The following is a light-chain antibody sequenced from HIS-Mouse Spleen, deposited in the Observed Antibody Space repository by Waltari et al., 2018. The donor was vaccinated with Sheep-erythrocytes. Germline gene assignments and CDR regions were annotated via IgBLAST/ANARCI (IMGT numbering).Light chain of an antibody. CDR3: QAWDSSTEV. CDR2: QDS. J-gene: IGLJ2*01. CDR1: KLGDKY. V-gene: IGLV3-1*01. Sequence: SYELTQPPSVSVSPGQTASITCSGDKLGDKYACWYQQKPGQSPVLVIYQDSKRPSGMPERVSGSNSGNTATLTISGTQAMDEADYYCQAWDSSTEVVGGGTKLTVL.